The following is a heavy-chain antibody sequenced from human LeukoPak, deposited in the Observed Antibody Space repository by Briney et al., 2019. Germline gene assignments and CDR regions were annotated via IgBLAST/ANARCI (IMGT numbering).Heavy chain of an antibody. CDR1: GFTFSSYE. Sequence: QTGGSLRLSCAASGFTFSSYEMNWVRQAPGKGLEWVSYISSSGSTIYYADSVKGRFTISRDNAKNSLYLQMNSLRAEDTAVYYCARGGFYFDYWGQGTLVTVSS. J-gene: IGHJ4*02. CDR3: ARGGFYFDY. CDR2: ISSSGSTI. V-gene: IGHV3-48*03.